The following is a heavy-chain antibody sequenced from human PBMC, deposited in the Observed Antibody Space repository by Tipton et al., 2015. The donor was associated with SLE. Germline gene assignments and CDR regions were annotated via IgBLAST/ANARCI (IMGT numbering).Heavy chain of an antibody. CDR1: GFTFSSYA. D-gene: IGHD3-10*01. CDR2: ISGSGGST. J-gene: IGHJ6*02. Sequence: SLRLSCAASGFTFSSYAMSWVRQAPGKGLEWVSAISGSGGSTYYADSVKGRFTISRDNSKSTLYLQMNSLRAEDTAVYYCAKEGYYGSGSPYGMDVWGQGTTVTVSS. CDR3: AKEGYYGSGSPYGMDV. V-gene: IGHV3-23*01.